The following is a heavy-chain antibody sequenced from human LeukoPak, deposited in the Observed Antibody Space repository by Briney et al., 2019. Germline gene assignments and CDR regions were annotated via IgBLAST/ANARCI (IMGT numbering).Heavy chain of an antibody. Sequence: PGGSLRLSCTASGFTFSNYWMSWVRQPPGKGLEWVANIKEDGSEKYSVDPFLGRFTISRDNAKNSLFLQLNGLKMEDTAVYYCARYMPRQFHSSGYCDYWGQGTLVTVSS. CDR2: IKEDGSEK. J-gene: IGHJ4*02. V-gene: IGHV3-7*01. CDR3: ARYMPRQFHSSGYCDY. D-gene: IGHD6-19*01. CDR1: GFTFSNYW.